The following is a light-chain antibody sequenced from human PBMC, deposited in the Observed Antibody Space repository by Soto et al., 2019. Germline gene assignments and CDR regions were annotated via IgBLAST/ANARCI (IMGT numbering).Light chain of an antibody. J-gene: IGLJ7*01. Sequence: QSALTQPASVSGSPGQSIAISCTGTFSDVGGYDYVSWYQQHPDKAPKLMIYEVTKRPSGVSNRFSGSKSGSTASLTISGLQPEDEADYYCSSHTSGSTRVFGSGTQLTVL. CDR3: SSHTSGSTRV. V-gene: IGLV2-14*01. CDR1: FSDVGGYDY. CDR2: EVT.